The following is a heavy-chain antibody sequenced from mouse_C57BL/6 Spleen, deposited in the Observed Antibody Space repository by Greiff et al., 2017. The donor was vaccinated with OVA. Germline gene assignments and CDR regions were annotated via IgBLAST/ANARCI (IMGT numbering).Heavy chain of an antibody. Sequence: QVQLQQSGAELVKPGASVKLSCKASGYTFTSYWMQWVKQRPGQGLEWIGEIDPSDSYTNYNQKFKGKATLTVDTSSSTAYMQLSSLTSEDSAVYYCARGYYGSSYWFAYWGQGTLVTVSA. D-gene: IGHD1-1*01. CDR1: GYTFTSYW. J-gene: IGHJ3*01. CDR2: IDPSDSYT. V-gene: IGHV1-50*01. CDR3: ARGYYGSSYWFAY.